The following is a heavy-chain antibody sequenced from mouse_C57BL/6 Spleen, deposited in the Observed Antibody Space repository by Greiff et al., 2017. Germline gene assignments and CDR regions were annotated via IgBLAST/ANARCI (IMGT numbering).Heavy chain of an antibody. J-gene: IGHJ1*03. CDR3: ARRDGSRHWYFDV. CDR2: ILPGSGST. Sequence: ESGAELMKPGASVKLSCKATGYTFTGYWIEWVKQRPGHGLEWIGEILPGSGSTNYTEKFKGKATFTADTSSNTAYMQLSSLTTEDSAIYYCARRDGSRHWYFDVWGTGTTVTVSS. V-gene: IGHV1-9*01. CDR1: GYTFTGYW. D-gene: IGHD1-1*01.